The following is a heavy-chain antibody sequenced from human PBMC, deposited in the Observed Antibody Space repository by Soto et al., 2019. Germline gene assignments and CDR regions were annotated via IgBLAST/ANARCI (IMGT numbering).Heavy chain of an antibody. CDR2: FIPVYRTL. V-gene: IGHV1-69*01. CDR1: GGSFGNSA. D-gene: IGHD3-3*01. Sequence: QVLLVQSGAEVKKPGSSVKISCKASGGSFGNSAINWVRQTPGQGLEWLGGFIPVYRTLNYAQKFQGRVTITADVSTGTAYMTLNSLASNDTAVYYCATGVIWIGYFTVDSWGQGTRVTVSS. J-gene: IGHJ4*02. CDR3: ATGVIWIGYFTVDS.